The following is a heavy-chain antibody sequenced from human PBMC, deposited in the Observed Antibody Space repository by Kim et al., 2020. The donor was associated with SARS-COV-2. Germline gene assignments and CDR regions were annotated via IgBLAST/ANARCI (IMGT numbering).Heavy chain of an antibody. J-gene: IGHJ4*02. CDR3: ARQMSYYDFSGYYYGDDY. V-gene: IGHV4-39*01. Sequence: LKSRVTISVDTSKNQFSLKLSSVTAADTAVYYCARQMSYYDFSGYYYGDDYWGQGTLVTVSS. D-gene: IGHD3-22*01.